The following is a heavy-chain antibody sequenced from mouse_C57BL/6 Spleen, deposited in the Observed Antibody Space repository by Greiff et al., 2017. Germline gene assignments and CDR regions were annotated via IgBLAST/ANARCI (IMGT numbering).Heavy chain of an antibody. Sequence: QVQLQQSGPGLVQPSQSLSITCTVSGFSLTSYGVHWVRQSPGKGLEWLGVIWSGGSTDYNAAFISKLSISKDNSKSQVFFKMNSLQADDAAIYYCAASTVVEDYAMDDWGQGTSVTVSS. D-gene: IGHD1-1*01. CDR1: GFSLTSYG. V-gene: IGHV2-2*01. J-gene: IGHJ4*01. CDR3: AASTVVEDYAMDD. CDR2: IWSGGST.